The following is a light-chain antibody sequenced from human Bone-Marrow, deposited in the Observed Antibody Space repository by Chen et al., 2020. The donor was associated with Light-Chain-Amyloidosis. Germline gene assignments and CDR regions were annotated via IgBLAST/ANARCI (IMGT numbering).Light chain of an antibody. CDR2: AAS. CDR1: QSISSY. J-gene: IGKJ3*01. Sequence: DIQMTQSPSSLSASVGDRVTITCRASQSISSYLTWYQQKPGKAPTLLIYAASSLQSGVPSRFSGSGSLTDFTLTITSLQPEDFATYYCQQSYSTPITFGPGTTVDI. CDR3: QQSYSTPIT. V-gene: IGKV1-39*01.